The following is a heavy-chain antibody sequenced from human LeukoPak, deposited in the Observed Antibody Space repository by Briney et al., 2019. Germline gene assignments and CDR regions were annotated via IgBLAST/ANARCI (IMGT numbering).Heavy chain of an antibody. Sequence: PGGSLRLPCAASGFTFSSYEMNWVRQAPGKGLEWVSYISSSGSTIYYADSVKGRFTISRDNAKNSLYLQMNSLRAEDTAVYYCARDRIAAAGWGSFDYWGQGTLVTVSS. V-gene: IGHV3-48*03. CDR1: GFTFSSYE. CDR3: ARDRIAAAGWGSFDY. J-gene: IGHJ4*02. CDR2: ISSSGSTI. D-gene: IGHD6-13*01.